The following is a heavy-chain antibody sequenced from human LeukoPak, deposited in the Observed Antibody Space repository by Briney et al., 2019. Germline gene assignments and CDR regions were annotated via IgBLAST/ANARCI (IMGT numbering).Heavy chain of an antibody. J-gene: IGHJ4*02. CDR3: ASGSYHTPVDY. CDR1: GGSFSGYY. CDR2: INHSGST. D-gene: IGHD1-26*01. V-gene: IGHV4-34*01. Sequence: PSETLSLTCAVYGGSFSGYYWSWTRQPPGKGLEWIGEINHSGSTNYNPSLKSRVTISVDTSKNQFSLKLSSVTAADTAVYYCASGSYHTPVDYWGQGTLVTVSS.